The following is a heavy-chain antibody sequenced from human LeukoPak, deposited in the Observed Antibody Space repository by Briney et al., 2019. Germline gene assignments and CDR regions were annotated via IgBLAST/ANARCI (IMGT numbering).Heavy chain of an antibody. D-gene: IGHD5-12*01. Sequence: GRSLRLSCAASGFTFSSYGMHWVRQAPGKGLEWVAVISYDGSNKYYADSVKGRFTISRDNSKNTLYLQMDSLRAEDTAVYYCAKGSSIVATILGYWGQGTLVTVSS. CDR2: ISYDGSNK. J-gene: IGHJ4*02. CDR1: GFTFSSYG. CDR3: AKGSSIVATILGY. V-gene: IGHV3-30*18.